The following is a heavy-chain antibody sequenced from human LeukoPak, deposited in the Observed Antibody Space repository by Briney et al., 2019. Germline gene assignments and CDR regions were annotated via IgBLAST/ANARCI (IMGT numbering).Heavy chain of an antibody. J-gene: IGHJ4*02. CDR3: ARGGSSGYQPYYFDY. CDR2: INPSGGST. V-gene: IGHV1-46*01. CDR1: GGTFSSYA. Sequence: RASVKVSCKASGGTFSSYAISWVRQAPGQGLEWMGIINPSGGSTSYAQKFQGRVTMTRDMSTSTVYMELSSLRSEDTAVYYCARGGSSGYQPYYFDYWGQGTLVTVSS. D-gene: IGHD3-22*01.